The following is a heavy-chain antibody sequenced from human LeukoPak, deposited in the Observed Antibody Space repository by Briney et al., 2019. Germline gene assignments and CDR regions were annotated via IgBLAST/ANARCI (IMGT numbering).Heavy chain of an antibody. D-gene: IGHD2/OR15-2a*01. CDR2: ISYDGSNK. Sequence: GRSLRLSCAASGFTFSSYAMHWVRQAPGKGLEWVAVISYDGSNKYYADSVKGRFTISRDNSKNTLYLQMNSLRAEDTAVYYCARDEYSVGAFDIWGQGTMVTVSS. CDR3: ARDEYSVGAFDI. V-gene: IGHV3-30*14. CDR1: GFTFSSYA. J-gene: IGHJ3*02.